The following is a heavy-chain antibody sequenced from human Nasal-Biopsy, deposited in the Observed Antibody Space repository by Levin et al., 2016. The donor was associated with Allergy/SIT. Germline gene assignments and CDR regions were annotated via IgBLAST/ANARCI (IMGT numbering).Heavy chain of an antibody. J-gene: IGHJ6*02. V-gene: IGHV4-59*13. CDR2: SYYTGST. D-gene: IGHD6-19*01. Sequence: GSLRLSCTVSGGSITSYFWSWVRQPPGKGLEWIGYSYYTGSTNYNPSLKSRVTISVDTSKSQFSLKLSSVTAADTAVYYCARGIHSGIPVAGVGVAMDVWGQGTTVTVSS. CDR3: ARGIHSGIPVAGVGVAMDV. CDR1: GGSITSYF.